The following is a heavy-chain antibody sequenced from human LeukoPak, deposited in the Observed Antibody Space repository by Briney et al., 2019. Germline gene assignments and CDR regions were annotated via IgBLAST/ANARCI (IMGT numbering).Heavy chain of an antibody. V-gene: IGHV4-59*08. D-gene: IGHD3-3*01. CDR1: GGSISSYY. CDR2: IYYSGST. CDR3: ARGVQAIFGVVTLFDY. Sequence: SETLSLTCTVSGGSISSYYWSWIRQPPGKGLEWIGYIYYSGSTNYNPSLKSRVTISVDTSKNQFSLKLSSVTAADTAVYYCARGVQAIFGVVTLFDYWGQGTLVTVSS. J-gene: IGHJ4*02.